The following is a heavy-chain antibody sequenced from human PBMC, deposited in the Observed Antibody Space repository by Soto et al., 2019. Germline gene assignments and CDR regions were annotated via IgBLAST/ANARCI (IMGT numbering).Heavy chain of an antibody. D-gene: IGHD3-3*01. CDR1: GFTFSSYA. CDR3: ARDRAYDFWSGYLPYYYGMDV. J-gene: IGHJ6*02. Sequence: PGGSLRLSCAASGFTFSSYAMHWSRQAPGKGLEWVAVISYDGGNKYYADSVKGRFTISRDNSKNTLYLEMNSLRAEDTAVYYCARDRAYDFWSGYLPYYYGMDVWGQGTTVTVSS. CDR2: ISYDGGNK. V-gene: IGHV3-30-3*01.